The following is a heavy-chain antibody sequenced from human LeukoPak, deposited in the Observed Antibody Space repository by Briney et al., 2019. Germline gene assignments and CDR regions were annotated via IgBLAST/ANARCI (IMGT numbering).Heavy chain of an antibody. Sequence: GGSLRLSCSASGITFSSYTMHWVRQAPGKGLEYVSGLTSNGDSTYYADSVKGRFTISRDDSKDTLYLQMNSLRAEDTAVYYCANENYYGSGAYLDHWGQGTLVTVSS. V-gene: IGHV3-64D*06. CDR3: ANENYYGSGAYLDH. CDR2: LTSNGDST. CDR1: GITFSSYT. D-gene: IGHD3-22*01. J-gene: IGHJ4*02.